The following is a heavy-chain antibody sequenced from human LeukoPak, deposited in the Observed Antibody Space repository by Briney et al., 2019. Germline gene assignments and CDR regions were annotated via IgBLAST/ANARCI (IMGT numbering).Heavy chain of an antibody. CDR2: ISSSGSTI. V-gene: IGHV3-48*03. J-gene: IGHJ6*02. D-gene: IGHD7-27*01. CDR3: ASWDYYGMDV. Sequence: GGSLRLSCAASGFTLSSYEMNWVRQAPGKGLEWVSYISSSGSTIYYADSVKGRFTISRDNAKNSLYLQMNSLRAEDTAVYYCASWDYYGMDVWGQGTTVTVSS. CDR1: GFTLSSYE.